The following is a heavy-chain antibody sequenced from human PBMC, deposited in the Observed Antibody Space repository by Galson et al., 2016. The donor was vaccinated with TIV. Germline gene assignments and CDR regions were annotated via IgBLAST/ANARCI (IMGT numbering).Heavy chain of an antibody. CDR1: GGTFSSYT. Sequence: SVKVSCKASGGTFSSYTISWVRQAPGQGLEWMGRIIPMVDKGNHAQKFQGRVTITADKTTSTAYMELSSLRSEDTAVYYCMREGSTVTMHHYFGMDVWGQGTSVTVSS. CDR3: MREGSTVTMHHYFGMDV. J-gene: IGHJ6*02. CDR2: IIPMVDKG. D-gene: IGHD4-17*01. V-gene: IGHV1-69*08.